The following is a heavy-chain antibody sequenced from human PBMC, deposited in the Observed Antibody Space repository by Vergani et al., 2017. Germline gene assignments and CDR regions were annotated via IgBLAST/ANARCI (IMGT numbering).Heavy chain of an antibody. CDR2: IYYSGRT. V-gene: IGHV4-61*02. CDR1: GGSISGVSYY. D-gene: IGHD3-9*01. Sequence: QVQLQESGPGLVKPSQSLSLTCTVSGGSISGVSYYLSWVRQPAGKGLEWIGRIYYSGRTDYNPSLESRVTISVDTSKITFSLKLSSVTAADTAVYYCARAPDILTGYYAFDYWGQGTLVTVSS. J-gene: IGHJ4*02. CDR3: ARAPDILTGYYAFDY.